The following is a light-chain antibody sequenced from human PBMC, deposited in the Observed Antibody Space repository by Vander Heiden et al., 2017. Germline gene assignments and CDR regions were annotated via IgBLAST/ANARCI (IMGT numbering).Light chain of an antibody. CDR2: CAS. CDR1: QSVSSSY. J-gene: IGKJ1*01. V-gene: IGKV3-20*01. Sequence: EIELTQSPATLSLSPGERGPLSCRASQSVSSSYLAWYQQKPGQAPKLLIYCASSRATGIPDRFSGSGSGTDFTLTISRVEPEDFAVYFCQQYGNSPGTFGQGTKVEF. CDR3: QQYGNSPGT.